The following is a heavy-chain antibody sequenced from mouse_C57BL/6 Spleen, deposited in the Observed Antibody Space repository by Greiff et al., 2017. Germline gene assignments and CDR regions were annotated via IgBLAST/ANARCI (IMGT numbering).Heavy chain of an antibody. CDR1: GYAFSSSW. J-gene: IGHJ1*03. CDR2: IYPGDGDT. D-gene: IGHD1-1*01. Sequence: QVQLQQSGPELVKPGASVKISCKASGYAFSSSWMNWVKQRPGKGLEWIGRIYPGDGDTNYNGKFKGKATLTADKSSSTAYMQLSSLTSEDSAVYFCARGVVAYWYFDVWGTWTTVTVSS. CDR3: ARGVVAYWYFDV. V-gene: IGHV1-82*01.